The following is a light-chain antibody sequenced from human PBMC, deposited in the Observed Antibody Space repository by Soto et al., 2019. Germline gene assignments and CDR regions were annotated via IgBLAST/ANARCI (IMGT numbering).Light chain of an antibody. CDR1: QSIGRY. CDR2: AAS. CDR3: QQSYSTPQT. V-gene: IGKV1-39*01. J-gene: IGKJ1*01. Sequence: DIQMTQSPSSLSASVGARVTITCRASQSIGRYLNWYQQKPGKAPEFLIYAASSLQSGVPSRFSGSGSGTDFTLTISSLQPEDFATYYCQQSYSTPQTFGQGTKVDIK.